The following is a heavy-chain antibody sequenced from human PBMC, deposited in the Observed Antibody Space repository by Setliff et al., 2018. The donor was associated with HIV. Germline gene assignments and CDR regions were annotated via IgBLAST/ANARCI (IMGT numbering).Heavy chain of an antibody. CDR2: IKSKHDGGTI. CDR3: RGVGSKYYSNYTDV. V-gene: IGHV3-15*01. J-gene: IGHJ6*03. Sequence: GGSLRLSCVASGLTFSEAWMSWVRQAPGKGLEWIGRIKSKHDGGTIDYAVPVKGRFTISKDDSKDTLCLQMNNLKIEDSAVYYCRGVGSKYYSNYTDVWGTGTTVTVSS. CDR1: GLTFSEAW. D-gene: IGHD1-26*01.